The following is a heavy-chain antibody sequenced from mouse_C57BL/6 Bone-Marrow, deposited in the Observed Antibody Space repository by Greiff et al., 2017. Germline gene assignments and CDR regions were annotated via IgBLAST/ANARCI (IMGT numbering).Heavy chain of an antibody. CDR3: TTRAQATFPYAMDY. CDR1: GFNIKDDY. Sequence: EVQLQQSGAELVRPGASVKLSCTASGFNIKDDYMHWGKLRPEQGLQGIVWIVPENGDTEYASQLQGQASITADTSSNTAYLQLSSLTSEDTAVYYCTTRAQATFPYAMDYWGQGTSVTVSS. J-gene: IGHJ4*01. V-gene: IGHV14-4*01. D-gene: IGHD3-2*02. CDR2: IVPENGDT.